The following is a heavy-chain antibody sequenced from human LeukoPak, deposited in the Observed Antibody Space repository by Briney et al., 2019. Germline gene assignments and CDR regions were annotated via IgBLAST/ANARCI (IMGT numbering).Heavy chain of an antibody. Sequence: PGGSLRLSYAASGFTFSSYAMHWVRQAPGKGLEWVAVISYDGSNKYYADSVKGRFTISRDNSKNTLYLQMNSLRAEDTAVYYCARETQQLVGYYFDYWGQGTLVTVSS. CDR3: ARETQQLVGYYFDY. V-gene: IGHV3-30*04. D-gene: IGHD6-13*01. J-gene: IGHJ4*02. CDR2: ISYDGSNK. CDR1: GFTFSSYA.